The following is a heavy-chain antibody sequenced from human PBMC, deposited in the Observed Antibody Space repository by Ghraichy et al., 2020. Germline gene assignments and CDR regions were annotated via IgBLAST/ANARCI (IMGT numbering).Heavy chain of an antibody. CDR1: GFTFSSYA. D-gene: IGHD5-24*01. V-gene: IGHV3-23*01. J-gene: IGHJ4*02. Sequence: LSLTCAASGFTFSSYAMSWVRQAPGKGLEWVSGISDSGGTTYYADSVKGRVTISRDNSKNTLYLQMNSLRAEDTAVYYCAKVEMATIDYWGQGTLVTVSS. CDR3: AKVEMATIDY. CDR2: ISDSGGTT.